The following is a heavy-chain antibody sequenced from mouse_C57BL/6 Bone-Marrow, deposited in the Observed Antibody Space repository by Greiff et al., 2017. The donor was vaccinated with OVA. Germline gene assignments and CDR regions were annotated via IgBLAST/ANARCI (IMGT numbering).Heavy chain of an antibody. D-gene: IGHD1-1*01. CDR3: ARLYYGSSSYYAMDY. CDR1: GYAFSSSW. V-gene: IGHV1-82*01. CDR2: IYPGDGDT. J-gene: IGHJ4*01. Sequence: QVQLQQSGPELVKPGASVKLSCKASGYAFSSSWMNWVKQRPGKGLEWIGRIYPGDGDTNYNGKFKGKATLTADKSSSTAYMQLSSLTSEDSAVYFCARLYYGSSSYYAMDYWGQGTSVTVSS.